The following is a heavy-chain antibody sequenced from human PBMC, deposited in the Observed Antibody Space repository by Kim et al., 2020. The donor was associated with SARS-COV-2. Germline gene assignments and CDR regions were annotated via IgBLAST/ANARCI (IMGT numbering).Heavy chain of an antibody. Sequence: SETLSLTCAVYGGSFSGYYWSWIRQPPGKGLEWIGEINHSGSTNYNPSLKSRVTISVDTSKNQFSLKLSSVTAADTAVYYCAREGIAAAGADYWGQGTL. J-gene: IGHJ4*02. D-gene: IGHD6-13*01. CDR1: GGSFSGYY. CDR3: AREGIAAAGADY. V-gene: IGHV4-34*01. CDR2: INHSGST.